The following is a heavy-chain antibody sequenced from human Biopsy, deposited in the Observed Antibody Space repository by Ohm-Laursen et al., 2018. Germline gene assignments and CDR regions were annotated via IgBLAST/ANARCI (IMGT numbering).Heavy chain of an antibody. CDR2: INQSGST. CDR1: GELSSGYF. V-gene: IGHV4-34*01. Sequence: SQTLSLTCAVNGELSSGYFWNWIRQPPGKGLEWIGEINQSGSTKYNPSLKRRATLSADSSNSQFSLRLTSVTAADTAIYYCARGSGYFKLDVWGQGTTVTVSS. D-gene: IGHD5-12*01. CDR3: ARGSGYFKLDV. J-gene: IGHJ6*02.